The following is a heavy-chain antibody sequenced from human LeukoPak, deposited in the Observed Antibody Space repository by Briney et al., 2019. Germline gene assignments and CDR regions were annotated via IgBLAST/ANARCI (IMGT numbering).Heavy chain of an antibody. D-gene: IGHD7-27*01. Sequence: PGGSLNLSCAASGFTFSSYAMRWVRQAPGRGLEWVSAISGSGGSTYYADSVKGRFTISRDNSKNTLYLQMNSLRAEDTAVYYCAKLGNAHFDYWGQGTLVTVSS. CDR3: AKLGNAHFDY. CDR2: ISGSGGST. V-gene: IGHV3-23*01. J-gene: IGHJ4*02. CDR1: GFTFSSYA.